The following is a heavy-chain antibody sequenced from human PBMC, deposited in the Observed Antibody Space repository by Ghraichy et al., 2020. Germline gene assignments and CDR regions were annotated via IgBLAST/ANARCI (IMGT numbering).Heavy chain of an antibody. CDR1: GFTVSSNY. Sequence: GESLNISCAASGFTVSSNYMSWVRQAPGKGLEWVSVLYRGGSTYYADSVKGRFTISRDNSKNTLYLQMNSLRAEDTAVYYCAREGSGWPRCFDLWGRGTLVTVSS. CDR3: AREGSGWPRCFDL. J-gene: IGHJ2*01. D-gene: IGHD6-19*01. CDR2: LYRGGST. V-gene: IGHV3-66*01.